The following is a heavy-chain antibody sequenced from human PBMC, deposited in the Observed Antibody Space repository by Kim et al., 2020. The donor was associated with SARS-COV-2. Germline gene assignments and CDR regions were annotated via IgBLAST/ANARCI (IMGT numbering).Heavy chain of an antibody. CDR3: ARVRSGSKYYYYGMDV. J-gene: IGHJ6*02. Sequence: SETLSLTCAVYGGSFSGYYWSWIRQPPGKGLEWIGEINHSGSTNYNPSLKSRVTISVDTSKNQFSLKLSSVTAADTAVYYCARVRSGSKYYYYGMDVWGQGTTVTVSS. D-gene: IGHD1-26*01. CDR2: INHSGST. V-gene: IGHV4-34*01. CDR1: GGSFSGYY.